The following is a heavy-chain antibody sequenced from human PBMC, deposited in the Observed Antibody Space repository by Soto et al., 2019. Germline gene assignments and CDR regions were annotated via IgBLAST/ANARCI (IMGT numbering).Heavy chain of an antibody. CDR1: GYSFTSYW. J-gene: IGHJ6*02. CDR3: ASGEGYYYYGMDV. CDR2: IYPGESDT. Sequence: GESLKISRNGSGYSFTSYWIGWVRQMPGKGLEWIGIIYPGESDTRYSPYFQGQVTISADKSISTAYLQWSSLKASDTAMYYCASGEGYYYYGMDVWGQGTTVTVSS. V-gene: IGHV5-51*01. D-gene: IGHD3-10*01.